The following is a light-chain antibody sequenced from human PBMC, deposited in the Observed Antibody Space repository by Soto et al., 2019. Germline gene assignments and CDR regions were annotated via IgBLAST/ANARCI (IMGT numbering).Light chain of an antibody. J-gene: IGLJ3*02. CDR3: QSFDDSTWV. CDR1: SGSIASNY. Sequence: NFMLTQPHSVSESPGKTVTMSCTRSSGSIASNYVQWYQQRPGSSPTTVIYEDSQRPSGVPDRFSGSIDSSSNSASLTISGLKTEDGADYYCQSFDDSTWVFGGGTKLTVL. CDR2: EDS. V-gene: IGLV6-57*01.